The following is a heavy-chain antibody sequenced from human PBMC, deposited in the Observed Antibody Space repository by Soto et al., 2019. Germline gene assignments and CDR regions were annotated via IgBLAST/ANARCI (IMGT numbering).Heavy chain of an antibody. V-gene: IGHV1-18*04. CDR3: ARGGEYYYDSSGYQTNWFDP. CDR2: ISAYNGNT. CDR1: GYTFTSYG. D-gene: IGHD3-22*01. Sequence: ASVKVSCKASGYTFTSYGISWVRQAPGQGLEWMGWISAYNGNTNYAQKLQGRVTMTTHTSTSTAYMELRSLRSDDTAVYYCARGGEYYYDSSGYQTNWFDPWGQGTLVTVSS. J-gene: IGHJ5*02.